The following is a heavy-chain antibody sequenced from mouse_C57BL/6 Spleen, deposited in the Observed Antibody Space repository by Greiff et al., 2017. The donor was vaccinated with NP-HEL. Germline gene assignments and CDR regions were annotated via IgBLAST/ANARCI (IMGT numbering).Heavy chain of an antibody. CDR1: GYTFTSYW. V-gene: IGHV1-64*01. Sequence: VKLQQPGAELVKPGASVKLSCKASGYTFTSYWMHWVKQRPGQGLEWIGMIHPNSGSTNYNEKFKSKATLTVDKSSSTAYMQLSSLTSEDSAVYYCARDGDGYYGDYAMDYWGQGTSVTVSS. D-gene: IGHD2-3*01. CDR2: IHPNSGST. CDR3: ARDGDGYYGDYAMDY. J-gene: IGHJ4*01.